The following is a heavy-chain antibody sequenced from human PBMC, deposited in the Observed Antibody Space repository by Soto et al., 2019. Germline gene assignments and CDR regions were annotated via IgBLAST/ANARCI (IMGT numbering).Heavy chain of an antibody. CDR2: IRSKANSYAT. V-gene: IGHV3-73*01. Sequence: GGSLRLSCAASGFTFSGSAMHWVRQASGKGLEWVGRIRSKANSYATAYAASVKGRFTISRDDSKNTAYLQMNSLKTEDTAVYYCTRLGSEVVGDYWGQGTLVTVSS. J-gene: IGHJ4*02. CDR3: TRLGSEVVGDY. D-gene: IGHD2-15*01. CDR1: GFTFSGSA.